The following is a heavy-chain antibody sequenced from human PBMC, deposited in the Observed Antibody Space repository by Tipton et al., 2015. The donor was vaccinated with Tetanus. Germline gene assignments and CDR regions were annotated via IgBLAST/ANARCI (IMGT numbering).Heavy chain of an antibody. CDR3: ARVILWNCNGAYCYSGWFDP. CDR2: ISGYNGNT. J-gene: IGHJ5*02. Sequence: QVQLVQSGPEVKKPGASVKVSCKSSGDTFTSYYLHWVRQDPGQGLEWMGWISGYNGNTKYAQKFQGRVTMTTDTSTNTAYMELRSLRFDDTAVYFCARVILWNCNGAYCYSGWFDPWGQGTLVTVSS. V-gene: IGHV1-18*04. D-gene: IGHD2-21*01. CDR1: GDTFTSYY.